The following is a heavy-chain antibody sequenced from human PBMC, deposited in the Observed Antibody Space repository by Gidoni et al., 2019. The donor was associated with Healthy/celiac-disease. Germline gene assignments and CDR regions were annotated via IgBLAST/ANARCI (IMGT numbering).Heavy chain of an antibody. CDR1: GFTFSDYA. Sequence: EVQLVESGGGLVQPGRSLRLSCAASGFTFSDYAMHWVRQAPGKGLEWVSGISWNSGSIGYADSVKGRFTISRDNAKNSLYLQMNSLRAEDTALYYCAKDKGSSSWFDAFDIWGQGTMVTVSS. CDR2: ISWNSGSI. V-gene: IGHV3-9*01. D-gene: IGHD6-13*01. CDR3: AKDKGSSSWFDAFDI. J-gene: IGHJ3*02.